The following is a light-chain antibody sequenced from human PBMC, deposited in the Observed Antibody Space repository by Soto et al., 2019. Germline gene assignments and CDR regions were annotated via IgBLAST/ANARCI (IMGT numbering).Light chain of an antibody. CDR3: QQYYRPWT. Sequence: DIVMTQSPDSLAVSLGERATINCKSSQSVLYSSNNKNYLAWYQQKPGQPPKLLIYWVSTRESGVPDRFSGSGSGTDSTLTISSLQAEDVAVYYCQQYYRPWTFGQGTKVEIK. CDR1: QSVLYSSNNKNY. J-gene: IGKJ1*01. V-gene: IGKV4-1*01. CDR2: WVS.